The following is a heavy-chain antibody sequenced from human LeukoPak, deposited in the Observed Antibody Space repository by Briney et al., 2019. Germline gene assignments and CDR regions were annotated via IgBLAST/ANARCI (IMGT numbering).Heavy chain of an antibody. CDR1: GDSISTYY. Sequence: SETLSLTCTVSGDSISTYYWNWIRQPPGKGLEWIGEINHSGSTNYNPSLKSRVTISVDTSKNQFSLKLSSVTAADTAVYYCARGIVVLPEYYFDYWGQGTLVTVSS. V-gene: IGHV4-34*01. J-gene: IGHJ4*02. CDR3: ARGIVVLPEYYFDY. CDR2: INHSGST. D-gene: IGHD2-2*01.